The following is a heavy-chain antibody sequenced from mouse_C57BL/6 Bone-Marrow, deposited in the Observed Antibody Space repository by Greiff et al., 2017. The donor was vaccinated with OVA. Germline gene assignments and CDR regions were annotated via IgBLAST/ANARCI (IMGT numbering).Heavy chain of an antibody. CDR1: GYTFTDYY. Sequence: VQLQESGAELVRPGASVKLSCKASGYTFTDYYINWVKQRPGQGLEWIARIYPGSGNTYYNEKFKGKATLTAEKSSSTAYMQLSSLTSEDSAVYFCARSNYGSSYPFAYWGQGTLVTVSA. CDR3: ARSNYGSSYPFAY. CDR2: IYPGSGNT. J-gene: IGHJ3*01. V-gene: IGHV1-76*01. D-gene: IGHD1-1*01.